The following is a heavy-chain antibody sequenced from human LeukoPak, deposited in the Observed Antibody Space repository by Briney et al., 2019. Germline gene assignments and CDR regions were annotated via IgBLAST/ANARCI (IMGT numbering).Heavy chain of an antibody. CDR2: IKQDGSEK. J-gene: IGHJ6*02. CDR3: AREDIVATIYYGMDV. D-gene: IGHD5-12*01. V-gene: IGHV3-7*01. CDR1: GFTFSSYW. Sequence: PGGPLRLSCAASGFTFSSYWMSWVRQAPGKGLEWVANIKQDGSEKYYVDSVKGRFTISRDNAKNSLYLQMNSLRAEDTAVYYCAREDIVATIYYGMDVWGQGTTVTVSS.